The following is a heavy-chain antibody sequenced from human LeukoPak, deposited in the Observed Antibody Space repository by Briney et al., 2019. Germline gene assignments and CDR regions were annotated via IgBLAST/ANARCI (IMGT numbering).Heavy chain of an antibody. Sequence: GGSLLLSCAASGFTFSSHSMNWVRQAPGKGLEWVSSISPSGHYIYYADSVEGRFTTSRDNAKNSLYLQMNSLRAEDTAVYYCTRDLSSSTSCYSYWGQGTLVTVSS. CDR1: GFTFSSHS. CDR3: TRDLSSSTSCYSY. D-gene: IGHD2-2*01. CDR2: ISPSGHYI. V-gene: IGHV3-21*01. J-gene: IGHJ4*02.